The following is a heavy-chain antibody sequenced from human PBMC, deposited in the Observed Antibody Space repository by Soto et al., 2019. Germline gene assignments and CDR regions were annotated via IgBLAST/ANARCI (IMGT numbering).Heavy chain of an antibody. J-gene: IGHJ6*02. Sequence: PSETLSLTCSVSGVSISYYYWNWIRQRPGKGLEWIGHVYYTGITSYNRSLNSRVTISVDMSKNHISLKLGSVTASDTAVYYCASLPASQYYHGADVWGQGIRVIVSS. CDR3: ASLPASQYYHGADV. V-gene: IGHV4-59*01. D-gene: IGHD2-2*01. CDR1: GVSISYYY. CDR2: VYYTGIT.